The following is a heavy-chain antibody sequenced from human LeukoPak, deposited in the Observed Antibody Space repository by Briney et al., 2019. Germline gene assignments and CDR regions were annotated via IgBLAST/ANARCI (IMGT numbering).Heavy chain of an antibody. CDR3: ARDSPEGNNWGSEPTFDY. CDR2: IKGGGRKK. J-gene: IGHJ4*02. Sequence: PGGSLRLSCTASGFTLSRNWMSWDPQAPGKGLKGVADIKGGGRKKYYADSVKGRFTISRDNAENSLYLQMNSLRAEDTAVYYCARDSPEGNNWGSEPTFDYWGQGTLVTVSS. CDR1: GFTLSRNW. V-gene: IGHV3-7*04. D-gene: IGHD1-1*01.